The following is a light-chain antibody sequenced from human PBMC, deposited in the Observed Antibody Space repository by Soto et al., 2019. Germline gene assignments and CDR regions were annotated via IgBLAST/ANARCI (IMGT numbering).Light chain of an antibody. J-gene: IGKJ3*01. CDR1: QSVSSSY. CDR2: GAS. V-gene: IGKV3-20*01. CDR3: QQYGSSPGLFA. Sequence: EIVLTQSPGTLSLSPGERATPSCRASQSVSSSYLAWYQQKPGQAPRLLIYGASGRATGIPDRFSGSGSGTDFTLTISRLEPEDFAVYYCQQYGSSPGLFAFGPGTKGDIK.